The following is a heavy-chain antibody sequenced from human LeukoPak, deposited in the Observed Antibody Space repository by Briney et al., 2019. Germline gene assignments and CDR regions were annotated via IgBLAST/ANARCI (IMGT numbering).Heavy chain of an antibody. CDR3: ARGDFIAVAGTDYYYGMDV. CDR2: MNPNSGNT. D-gene: IGHD6-19*01. J-gene: IGHJ6*02. V-gene: IGHV1-8*01. Sequence: ASVKDSCKASGYTFTSYDINWVRQATGQGLEWMGWMNPNSGNTGYAQKFQGRVTMTRNTSISTAYMELSSLRSEDTAVYYCARGDFIAVAGTDYYYGMDVWGQGTTVTVSS. CDR1: GYTFTSYD.